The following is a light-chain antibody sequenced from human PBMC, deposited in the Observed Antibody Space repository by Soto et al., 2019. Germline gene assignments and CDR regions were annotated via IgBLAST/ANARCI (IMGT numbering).Light chain of an antibody. V-gene: IGKV3-15*01. CDR1: QSVSSG. J-gene: IGKJ4*01. CDR2: AAS. CDR3: QQYNNWPLT. Sequence: EIVMTQSPATLSVSPGERATLSCRAGQSVSSGLAWYQQKHGQTPRLLIYAASTRATGIPARFSGSGSGTELTITISSLQSEDFEVYYCQQYNNWPLTFGGGTKVDIK.